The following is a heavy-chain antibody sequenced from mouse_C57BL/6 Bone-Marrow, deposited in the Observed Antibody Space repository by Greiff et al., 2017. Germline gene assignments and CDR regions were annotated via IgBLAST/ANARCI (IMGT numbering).Heavy chain of an antibody. CDR3: ARKGLGKYWYFDV. D-gene: IGHD4-1*01. CDR2: IWSGGST. CDR1: GFSLTSYG. V-gene: IGHV2-2*01. J-gene: IGHJ1*03. Sequence: QVQLKQSGPGLVQPSQSLSITCTVSGFSLTSYGVHWVRQSPGKGLEWLGVIWSGGSTDYNAAFISRLSISKDNSKSQVFFKMNSLQADDTAIYYCARKGLGKYWYFDVWGTGTTVTVSS.